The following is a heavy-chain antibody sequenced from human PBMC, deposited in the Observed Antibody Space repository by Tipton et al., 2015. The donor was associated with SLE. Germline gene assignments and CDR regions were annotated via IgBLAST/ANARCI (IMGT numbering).Heavy chain of an antibody. CDR3: ARLMINRGNWFDP. J-gene: IGHJ5*02. CDR1: GGSISSYY. CDR2: IYYSGST. V-gene: IGHV4-59*08. D-gene: IGHD3-16*01. Sequence: LSCTVSGGSISSYYWSWIRQPPGKGLEWIGYIYYSGSTNYNPSLKSRVTISVDTSKNQFSLKLSSVTAADTAVYYCARLMINRGNWFDPWGQGTLVTVSS.